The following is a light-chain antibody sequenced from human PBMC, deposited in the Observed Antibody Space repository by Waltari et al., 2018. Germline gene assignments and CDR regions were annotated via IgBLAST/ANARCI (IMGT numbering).Light chain of an antibody. CDR3: QQRGNWAPLT. V-gene: IGKV3-11*01. CDR1: QSVGNF. J-gene: IGKJ4*01. CDR2: DVS. Sequence: ELVLTQSPATLYLSPGERATLSCRASQSVGNFLAWYRQKPGQPPRLVIYDVSHRATGTPARFSGSGSGTDFTLTISTLQPEDFAFYFCQQRGNWAPLTFGGGTEVVSK.